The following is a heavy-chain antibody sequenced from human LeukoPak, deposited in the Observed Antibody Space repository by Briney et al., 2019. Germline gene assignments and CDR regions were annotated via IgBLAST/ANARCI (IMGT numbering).Heavy chain of an antibody. V-gene: IGHV4-59*12. CDR1: GGSISSYY. Sequence: PSETLSLTCTVSGGSISSYYWSWIRQPPGKGLEWIGYIYYSGSTNYNPSLKSRVTISVDTSKNQFSLKLSSVTAADTAVYYCAREYISGGYFDFWGQGSLVTVSS. J-gene: IGHJ4*02. CDR3: AREYISGGYFDF. D-gene: IGHD2-8*02. CDR2: IYYSGST.